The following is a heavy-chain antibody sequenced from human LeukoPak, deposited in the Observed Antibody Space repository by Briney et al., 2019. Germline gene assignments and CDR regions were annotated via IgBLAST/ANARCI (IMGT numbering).Heavy chain of an antibody. CDR3: ARDRDYDYVWGSSPMDV. CDR1: GFTFSSYS. V-gene: IGHV3-21*01. Sequence: GGSLRLSCAASGFTFSSYSMNWVRQAPGKWLEWVSSISSSSSYIYYADSVKGRFTISRDKAKNSLYLQMNSLRAEDTAVYYCARDRDYDYVWGSSPMDVWGQGTTVTVSS. J-gene: IGHJ6*02. D-gene: IGHD3-16*01. CDR2: ISSSSSYI.